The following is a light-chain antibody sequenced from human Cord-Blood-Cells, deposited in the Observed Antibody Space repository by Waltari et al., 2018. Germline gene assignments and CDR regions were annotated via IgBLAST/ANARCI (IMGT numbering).Light chain of an antibody. V-gene: IGLV1-40*01. Sequence: QSVLTQPPSVSGAPGQRVTISCTGSSSNNGAGSDVHWYQHLPGTAPKLLIYGNSNRPSGVPDRFSGSKSGTSASLAITGLQAEDEADYYCQSYDSSLSGWVFGGGTKLTVL. CDR1: SSNNGAGSD. CDR2: GNS. J-gene: IGLJ3*02. CDR3: QSYDSSLSGWV.